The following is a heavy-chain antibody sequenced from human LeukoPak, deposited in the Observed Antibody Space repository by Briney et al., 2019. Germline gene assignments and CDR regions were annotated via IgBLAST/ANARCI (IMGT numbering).Heavy chain of an antibody. Sequence: PGGSPRLSCAASGFTFSSNWMHWVRQAPGKGLVWVSRINEDGSTTNYADSVKGRSTIFRDNAKSTLYLQMNSLRAEDTAVYYCVRDLGGRSGHWGQGTLVTVSS. V-gene: IGHV3-74*01. D-gene: IGHD1-26*01. CDR1: GFTFSSNW. CDR2: INEDGSTT. CDR3: VRDLGGRSGH. J-gene: IGHJ4*02.